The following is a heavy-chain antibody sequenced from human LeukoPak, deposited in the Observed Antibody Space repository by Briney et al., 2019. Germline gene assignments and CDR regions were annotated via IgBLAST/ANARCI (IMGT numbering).Heavy chain of an antibody. J-gene: IGHJ6*02. V-gene: IGHV1-69*04. Sequence: ASVKVSCKASGGTFSSYAISWVRQAPGQGLEWMGRIIPILGIANCAQKFQGRVTITADKSTSTAYMELSSLRSEDTAVYYCARSLMATIIQTPYYYYGMDVWGQGTTVTVSS. D-gene: IGHD5-24*01. CDR2: IIPILGIA. CDR1: GGTFSSYA. CDR3: ARSLMATIIQTPYYYYGMDV.